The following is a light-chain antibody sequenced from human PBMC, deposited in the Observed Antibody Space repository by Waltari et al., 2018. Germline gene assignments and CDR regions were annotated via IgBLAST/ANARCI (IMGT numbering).Light chain of an antibody. J-gene: IGLJ3*02. CDR3: NCRDSSGNSLGV. CDR2: GHN. V-gene: IGLV3-19*01. CDR1: SLRRFY. Sequence: SSELNQEPAVSVALGQTVRITCQGDSLRRFYGTWYQQSPRQAPVLVLHGHNNRPSGIPDPFRGSSSGNTGSVTLTGSEADDEADYYCNCRDSSGNSLGVFGGGTKLTVL.